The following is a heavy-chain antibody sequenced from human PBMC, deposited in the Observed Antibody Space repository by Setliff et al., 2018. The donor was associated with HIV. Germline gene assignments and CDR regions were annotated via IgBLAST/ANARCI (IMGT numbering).Heavy chain of an antibody. V-gene: IGHV5-51*01. CDR3: IRRRRAPGTADLESY. CDR2: IYPGDFVT. CDR1: GYSFTNYW. D-gene: IGHD2-21*02. J-gene: IGHJ4*02. Sequence: PGESLKISCQASGYSFTNYWIGWVRQMPGKGLEWIGVIYPGDFVTRYGPSFQGQVFISADRSITTAYLRWTSLKVSDTAMYYCIRRRRAPGTADLESYWGQGTLVTVSS.